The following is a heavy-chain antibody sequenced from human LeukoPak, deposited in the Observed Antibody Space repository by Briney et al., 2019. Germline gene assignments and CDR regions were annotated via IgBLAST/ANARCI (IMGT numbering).Heavy chain of an antibody. CDR1: GLTFSTSA. CDR2: IDYDSSDI. D-gene: IGHD3-9*01. J-gene: IGHJ4*02. V-gene: IGHV3-21*01. Sequence: GGSLRLSCAASGLTFSTSAMNWVRQGPGKGLEWVSSIDYDSSDIYYAASVRGRFTISSDNARDSVYLQMDSLRVEDTAVYYCTRDPLRYLRVGHYDYWGQGTLVAVSS. CDR3: TRDPLRYLRVGHYDY.